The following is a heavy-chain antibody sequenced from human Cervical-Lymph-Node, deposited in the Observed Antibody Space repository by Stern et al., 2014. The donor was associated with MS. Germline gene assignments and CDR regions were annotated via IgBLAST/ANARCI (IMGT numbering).Heavy chain of an antibody. CDR1: GFTFSSYS. J-gene: IGHJ5*02. CDR2: ISNDNRYI. V-gene: IGHV3-21*01. CDR3: AKTKVVVLNCFDH. D-gene: IGHD3-22*01. Sequence: EVQLVESGGGLVQPGGSLRLACAASGFTFSSYSMNWVRQAPGKGLEWVASISNDNRYIYHADSVKGRFTISRDNAKNSLYLQMDSLRVEDTAVYYCAKTKVVVLNCFDHWGQGALVTVSS.